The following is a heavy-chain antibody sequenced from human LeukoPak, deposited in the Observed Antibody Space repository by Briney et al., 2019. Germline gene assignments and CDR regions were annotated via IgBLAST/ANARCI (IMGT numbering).Heavy chain of an antibody. CDR1: GFTFSSYG. CDR2: IWYDGSNE. J-gene: IGHJ6*02. CDR3: AREIGYGMDV. D-gene: IGHD3-22*01. V-gene: IGHV3-33*01. Sequence: GGSLRLSCAASGFTFSSYGMHWVRQAPGKGLEWVAVIWYDGSNENYVDSVKGRFTISRDDSKNTLYLEMNSLRAEDTAVYYCAREIGYGMDVWGQGTTVTVSS.